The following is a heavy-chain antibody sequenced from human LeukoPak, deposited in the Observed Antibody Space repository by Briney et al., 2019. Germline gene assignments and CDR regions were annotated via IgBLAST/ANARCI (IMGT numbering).Heavy chain of an antibody. V-gene: IGHV6-1*01. D-gene: IGHD3-16*01. CDR1: GDSVSNNSAA. CDR2: TYYRSKWYN. J-gene: IGHJ4*02. Sequence: SQTLSLTCAISGDSVSNNSAAWNWLRQSPSRGLEWLGRTYYRSKWYNDYPVSVKSRITINPDTSKNQFSLQLKSVTPEDTAVYYCARALAREGYYFDYWDQGTLVTVSS. CDR3: ARALAREGYYFDY.